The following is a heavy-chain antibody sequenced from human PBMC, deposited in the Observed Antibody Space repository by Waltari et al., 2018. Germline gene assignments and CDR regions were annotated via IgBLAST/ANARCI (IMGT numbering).Heavy chain of an antibody. CDR2: IKEDGSEK. CDR3: ARDPHYSNFDY. V-gene: IGHV3-7*01. D-gene: IGHD4-4*01. Sequence: EVQLVESGGDLVQPGGSLRLSCAASGFTFSTYWMTWVRQAPGKGLEWLANIKEDGSEKNYVESVKGRFTISRDNAKNSLYLQMNSLRAEDTAVYYCARDPHYSNFDYWGQGTLVTVSS. J-gene: IGHJ4*02. CDR1: GFTFSTYW.